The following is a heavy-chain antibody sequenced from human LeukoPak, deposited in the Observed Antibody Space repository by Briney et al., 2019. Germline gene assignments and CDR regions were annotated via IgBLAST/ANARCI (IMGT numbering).Heavy chain of an antibody. J-gene: IGHJ3*02. D-gene: IGHD3-10*01. Sequence: GGSLRLPCAASGFTFSNYAMSWVRQAPGKGLEWVSAVNGGGGDTYYADSVKGRFTISRDNSKSTLYLQMNSLRAEDTAFYYCAKYYYGSGSYSFDIWGQGTMVTVSS. CDR1: GFTFSNYA. V-gene: IGHV3-23*01. CDR2: VNGGGGDT. CDR3: AKYYYGSGSYSFDI.